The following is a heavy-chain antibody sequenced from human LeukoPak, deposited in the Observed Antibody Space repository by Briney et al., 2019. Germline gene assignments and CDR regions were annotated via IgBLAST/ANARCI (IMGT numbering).Heavy chain of an antibody. CDR3: ARVPYYYDSSGYYFDY. Sequence: ASVKVSCKASGGTFSNYAISWVRQAPGQGLEWMGGIIPIFGTPNYAQKFQGRVTITADESTSTAYMELISLRSEDSAVYYCARVPYYYDSSGYYFDYWGQGTLVTVSS. CDR2: IIPIFGTP. V-gene: IGHV1-69*13. J-gene: IGHJ4*02. D-gene: IGHD3-22*01. CDR1: GGTFSNYA.